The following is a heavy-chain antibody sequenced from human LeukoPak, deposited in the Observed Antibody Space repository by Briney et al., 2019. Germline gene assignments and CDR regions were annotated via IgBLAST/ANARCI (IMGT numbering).Heavy chain of an antibody. Sequence: MASETLSLTCAVFNGSFSNYYWSWIRQSPGKRLEWIGEINRGSTNYNPSLKTRVTISVDTSENQFSLTLNSVTAADTAVYYCARGMGQFDSWGQGTLVTVSS. D-gene: IGHD5-24*01. CDR2: INRGST. CDR1: NGSFSNYY. V-gene: IGHV4-34*01. CDR3: ARGMGQFDS. J-gene: IGHJ4*02.